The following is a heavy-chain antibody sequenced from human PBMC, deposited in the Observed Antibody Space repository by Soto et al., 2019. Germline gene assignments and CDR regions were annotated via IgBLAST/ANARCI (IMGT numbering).Heavy chain of an antibody. V-gene: IGHV4-39*01. CDR2: VYYSGSA. Sequence: QLQLQESGPGLVKPSETLSLTCTVSGGSISSSSYYWGWIRQPPGKGLEWIGSVYYSGSAYSNPSLKSRVTISVDTSKNQFSLTLSSVTAADTAVYHCARVTRRYSYGDYFEYWGQGTLVTVSS. CDR3: ARVTRRYSYGDYFEY. CDR1: GGSISSSSYY. D-gene: IGHD5-18*01. J-gene: IGHJ4*02.